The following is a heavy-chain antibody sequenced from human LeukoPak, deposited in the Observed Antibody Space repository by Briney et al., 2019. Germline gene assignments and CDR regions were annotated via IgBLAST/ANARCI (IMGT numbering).Heavy chain of an antibody. J-gene: IGHJ4*02. V-gene: IGHV3-30*03. D-gene: IGHD6-13*01. CDR1: GFTFSSYG. Sequence: GGSLRLSCAASGFTFSSYGMPWVRQAPGRGLEWVAVISYDGSHKYYVDSVKGRFTISRDNTENTLYLQMDSLRAEDTAVYYCARSSSSWFFDYWGQGTLVTVSS. CDR2: ISYDGSHK. CDR3: ARSSSSWFFDY.